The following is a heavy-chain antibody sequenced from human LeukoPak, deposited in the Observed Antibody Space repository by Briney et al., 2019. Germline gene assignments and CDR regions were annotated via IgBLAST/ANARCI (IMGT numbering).Heavy chain of an antibody. J-gene: IGHJ3*02. D-gene: IGHD1-26*01. Sequence: PSETLSLTCAVYGGSFSGYYWSWIRQPPGKGLEWIGEINHSGSTNYSPSLKSRVTISVDTSKNQFSLKLSSVTAADTAVYYCARGGVGATLDAFDIWGQGTMVTVSS. CDR3: ARGGVGATLDAFDI. CDR2: INHSGST. V-gene: IGHV4-34*01. CDR1: GGSFSGYY.